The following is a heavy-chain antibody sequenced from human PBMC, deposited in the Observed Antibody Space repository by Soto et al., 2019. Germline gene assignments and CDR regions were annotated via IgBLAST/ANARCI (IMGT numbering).Heavy chain of an antibody. CDR1: DGSVSSGSYY. D-gene: IGHD5-12*01. Sequence: LETLSLACTVSDGSVSSGSYYWTWIRQPPGQGLEWIGYIYSSGSTLYNPSLKSRVIISVDTSMNHFSMRLSYVTSSSTEVYYCARDSVALFDSWGQGTLVTVST. J-gene: IGHJ4*02. V-gene: IGHV4-61*03. CDR2: IYSSGST. CDR3: ARDSVALFDS.